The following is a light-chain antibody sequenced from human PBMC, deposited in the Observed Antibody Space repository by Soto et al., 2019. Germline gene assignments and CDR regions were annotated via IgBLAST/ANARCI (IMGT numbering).Light chain of an antibody. CDR3: QQYGSSPLT. Sequence: EIVLTQSPGTLSLSPGERATLSCRASQSVSSSYLAWYQQKPGQAPRLLIYGASRRATGIPDRFSGSGSGRVFTPTISRLQPEDFAVYYCQQYGSSPLTFGGGTKVEIK. J-gene: IGKJ4*01. CDR2: GAS. V-gene: IGKV3-20*01. CDR1: QSVSSSY.